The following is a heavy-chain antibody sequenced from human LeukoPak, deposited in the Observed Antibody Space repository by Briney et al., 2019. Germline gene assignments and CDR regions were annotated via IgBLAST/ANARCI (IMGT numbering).Heavy chain of an antibody. J-gene: IGHJ4*02. D-gene: IGHD6-13*01. Sequence: GGSLRLSCAASGFTFSSYSMNWVRQAPGKGLEWVSSISSSSSYIYYADSVKGRFTISRDNAKNSLYLQMNSLRAEDAAVCYCARLYSSSWFCDYWGQGTLVTVSS. V-gene: IGHV3-21*01. CDR3: ARLYSSSWFCDY. CDR1: GFTFSSYS. CDR2: ISSSSSYI.